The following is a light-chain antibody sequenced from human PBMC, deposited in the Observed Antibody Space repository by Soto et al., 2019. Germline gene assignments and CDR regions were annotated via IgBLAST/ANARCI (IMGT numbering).Light chain of an antibody. Sequence: DIQMTQSPSSLSASVGDRVTITCRASQDISYSLAWYQQKPGKVPKLLIYVASTLQSGVPSRFSGSGSGTDFNLTISSLQPEDVATYYCQNYNSAPLTFGGGTKVEIK. CDR2: VAS. J-gene: IGKJ4*01. V-gene: IGKV1-27*01. CDR3: QNYNSAPLT. CDR1: QDISYS.